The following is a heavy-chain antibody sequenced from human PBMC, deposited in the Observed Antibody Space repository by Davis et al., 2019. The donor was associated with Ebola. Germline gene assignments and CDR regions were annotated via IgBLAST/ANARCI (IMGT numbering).Heavy chain of an antibody. V-gene: IGHV3-48*04. CDR1: GFTFSSYG. D-gene: IGHD1-14*01. CDR3: AREWLEPPYGMNV. CDR2: ISGSGSTI. Sequence: GGSLRLSCAASGFTFSSYGMHWVRQAPGKGLEWVSYISGSGSTIYYADSVKGRFTISRDNAKNSLYLQMNSLRAEDTAVYYCAREWLEPPYGMNVWGQGTTVTVSS. J-gene: IGHJ6*02.